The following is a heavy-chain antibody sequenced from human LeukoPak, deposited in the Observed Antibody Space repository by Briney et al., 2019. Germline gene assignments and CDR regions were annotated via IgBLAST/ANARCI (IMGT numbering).Heavy chain of an antibody. CDR3: ARGQYKRWTWIQLPDKSIDY. CDR1: GYTFTSYD. Sequence: ASVKVSCKASGYTFTSYDINWVRQATGQGLGWMGWMNPNSGNTGYAQKFQGRVTMTRNTSISTAYMELSSLRSEDTAVYYCARGQYKRWTWIQLPDKSIDYWGQGTLVTVSS. CDR2: MNPNSGNT. J-gene: IGHJ4*02. D-gene: IGHD5-18*01. V-gene: IGHV1-8*01.